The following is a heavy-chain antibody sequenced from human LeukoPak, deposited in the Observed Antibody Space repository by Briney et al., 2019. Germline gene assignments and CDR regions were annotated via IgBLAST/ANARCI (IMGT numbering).Heavy chain of an antibody. CDR3: ASSRKRLVRGVIIRSPLGD. V-gene: IGHV4-34*01. CDR2: INHSGST. J-gene: IGHJ4*02. Sequence: SETLSLTCAVYGGSFSGYYWSWIRQPPGKGLEWIGEINHSGSTDYNPSLKSRVTISVDTSKNQFSLKLSSVTAADTAVYYCASSRKRLVRGVIIRSPLGDWGQGTLVTVSS. CDR1: GGSFSGYY. D-gene: IGHD3-10*01.